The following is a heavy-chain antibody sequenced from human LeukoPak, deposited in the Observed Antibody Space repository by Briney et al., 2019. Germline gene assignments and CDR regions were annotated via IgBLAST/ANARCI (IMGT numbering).Heavy chain of an antibody. Sequence: GGSLRLSCAASGFTFSSYSMNWVRQAPGKGLEWVSSISSSSSYIYYADSVKGRFTISRDNAKNSLYLQMNSLGAEDTAVYYCARDPLDTAMVNDYWGQGTLVTVSS. V-gene: IGHV3-21*01. CDR3: ARDPLDTAMVNDY. CDR2: ISSSSSYI. D-gene: IGHD5-18*01. CDR1: GFTFSSYS. J-gene: IGHJ4*02.